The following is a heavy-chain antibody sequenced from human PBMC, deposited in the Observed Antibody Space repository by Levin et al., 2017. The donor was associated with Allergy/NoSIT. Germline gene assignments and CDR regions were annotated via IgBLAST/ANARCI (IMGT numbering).Heavy chain of an antibody. D-gene: IGHD4-11*01. J-gene: IGHJ4*02. Sequence: SGESLKISCAASGFTFSSYGMHWVRQAPGKGLEWVAVIWYDGSNKYYADSVKGRFTISRDNSKNTLYLQMNSLRAEDTAVYYCARDLAYGLQYYFDYWGQGTLVTVSS. CDR1: GFTFSSYG. CDR2: IWYDGSNK. V-gene: IGHV3-33*01. CDR3: ARDLAYGLQYYFDY.